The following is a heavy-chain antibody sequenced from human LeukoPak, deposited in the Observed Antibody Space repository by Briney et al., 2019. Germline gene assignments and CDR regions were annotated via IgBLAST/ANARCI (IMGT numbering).Heavy chain of an antibody. J-gene: IGHJ3*02. Sequence: GGSLRLSCAASGFTFSDYNMHWVRQTPGKGLEWVAFILYDGSTKSCADSVKGRFTISRDNSKKTLFLQMSSLRAEDTAVYYCVRDSVYAFHIWGHGTKVTVSS. CDR2: ILYDGSTK. CDR1: GFTFSDYN. CDR3: VRDSVYAFHI. V-gene: IGHV3-30*02.